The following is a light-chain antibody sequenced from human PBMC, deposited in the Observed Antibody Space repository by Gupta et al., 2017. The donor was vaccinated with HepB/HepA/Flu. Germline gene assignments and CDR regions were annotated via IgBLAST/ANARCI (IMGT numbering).Light chain of an antibody. CDR3: CSYAGRSTFV. Sequence: QSALTQPRSMSGSPGPSVTISCTGTSSDVGGYNYVSWYQQHPGKTPKLMIYDVSKRPLGVPDRFSGSKSGNTASLIISGLQADDEADYYCCSYAGRSTFVFGGGTKLTVL. CDR2: DVS. J-gene: IGLJ2*01. CDR1: SSDVGGYNY. V-gene: IGLV2-11*01.